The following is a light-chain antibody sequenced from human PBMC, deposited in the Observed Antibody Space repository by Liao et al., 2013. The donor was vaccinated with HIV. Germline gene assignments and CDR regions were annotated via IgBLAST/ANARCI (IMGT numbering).Light chain of an antibody. CDR3: QAWDSSTGV. Sequence: SYELTQPRSLSVSPGQTASLSCSGDKLGDKYASWYQKKSGQSPELVIYQDNKRPSGIPDRISGSNSGNTATLTISGTQAMDEADYYCQAWDSSTGVFGGGTKLTVL. J-gene: IGLJ3*02. V-gene: IGLV3-1*01. CDR1: KLGDKY. CDR2: QDN.